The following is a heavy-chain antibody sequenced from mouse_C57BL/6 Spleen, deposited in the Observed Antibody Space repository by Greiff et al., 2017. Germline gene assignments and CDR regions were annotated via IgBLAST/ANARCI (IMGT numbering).Heavy chain of an antibody. CDR2: ISSGSSTI. Sequence: EVKLMESGGGLVKPGGSLKLSCAASGFTFSDYGMHWVRQAPEKGLEWVAYISSGSSTIYYADTVKGRFTISRDNAKNTLFLQMTSLRSEDTAMYYCARRDYSNWDYFDYWGQGTTLTVSS. D-gene: IGHD2-5*01. CDR1: GFTFSDYG. V-gene: IGHV5-17*01. CDR3: ARRDYSNWDYFDY. J-gene: IGHJ2*01.